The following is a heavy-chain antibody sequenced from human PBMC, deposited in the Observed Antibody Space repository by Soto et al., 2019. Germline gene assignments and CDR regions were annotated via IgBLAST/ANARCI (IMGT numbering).Heavy chain of an antibody. CDR1: GYSFTSYW. V-gene: IGHV5-51*01. D-gene: IGHD4-17*01. J-gene: IGHJ6*02. Sequence: RGESLKISCKGSGYSFTSYWIGWVRQMPGKGLEWMGIIYPGDSDTRYSPSFQGQVTISADKSISTAYLQWSSLKASDTAMYYCARMTTFMSYYYYGMDVWGQGTTVTVSS. CDR3: ARMTTFMSYYYYGMDV. CDR2: IYPGDSDT.